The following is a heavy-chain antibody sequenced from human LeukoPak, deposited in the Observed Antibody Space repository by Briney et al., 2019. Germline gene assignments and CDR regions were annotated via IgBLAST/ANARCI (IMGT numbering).Heavy chain of an antibody. CDR3: ARGRGYYYGSGRSTNWFDP. V-gene: IGHV4-4*07. Sequence: SETLSLTCTVSGGSISSYYWSWIRQPAGKGLEWIGRIYTSGSTNYNPSLKSRVTMSVDTSKNQFSLKLSSVTAADTAVYYCARGRGYYYGSGRSTNWFDPWGQGTLVTVSS. D-gene: IGHD3-10*01. CDR1: GGSISSYY. CDR2: IYTSGST. J-gene: IGHJ5*02.